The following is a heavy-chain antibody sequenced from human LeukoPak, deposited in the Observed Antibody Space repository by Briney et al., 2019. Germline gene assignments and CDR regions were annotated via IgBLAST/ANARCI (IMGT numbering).Heavy chain of an antibody. CDR2: INHSGST. J-gene: IGHJ3*02. D-gene: IGHD3-9*01. CDR3: ARLPYYDILTGPVNAFDI. V-gene: IGHV4-34*01. CDR1: GGSFSGYY. Sequence: PSETLSLTCAVYGGSFSGYYWSWIRQPPGKGLEWIGEINHSGSTNYNPSLKSRVTISVDTSKNQFSLKLSSVTAADTAVFYCARLPYYDILTGPVNAFDIWGQGTMVTVSS.